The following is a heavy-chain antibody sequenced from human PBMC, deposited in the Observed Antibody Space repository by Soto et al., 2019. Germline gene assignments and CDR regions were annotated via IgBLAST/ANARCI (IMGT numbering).Heavy chain of an antibody. V-gene: IGHV1-46*01. Sequence: GASVKVSCKASGYTFTSYYMHWVRQAPGQGLEWMGIINPSGGSTSYAQKFQDRVTMTRDTSTSTVYMELSSLRSEDTAVYYCARSIAARQIAAAARGAFDYWGQGTLVTVSS. CDR3: ARSIAARQIAAAARGAFDY. J-gene: IGHJ4*02. D-gene: IGHD6-6*01. CDR1: GYTFTSYY. CDR2: INPSGGST.